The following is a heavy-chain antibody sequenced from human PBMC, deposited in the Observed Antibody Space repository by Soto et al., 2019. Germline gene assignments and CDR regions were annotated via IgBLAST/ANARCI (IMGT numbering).Heavy chain of an antibody. CDR3: TRDIGGKGAY. V-gene: IGHV3-74*01. J-gene: IGHJ4*02. CDR2: IDEYGSTI. CDR1: GFTFSSYW. D-gene: IGHD3-10*01. Sequence: EVQLVESGGGLVQPGGSLRLSCAASGFTFSSYWMHWVRQVPGKGLLWVSRIDEYGSTINYADSVKGRFTISRDNARNTLYLEMNSLRAENTALYYCTRDIGGKGAYWGPGTLVTVSS.